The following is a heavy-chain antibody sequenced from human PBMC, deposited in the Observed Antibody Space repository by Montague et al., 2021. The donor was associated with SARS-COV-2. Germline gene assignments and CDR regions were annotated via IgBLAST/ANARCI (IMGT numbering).Heavy chain of an antibody. CDR1: GGSISSSSSY. J-gene: IGHJ6*02. CDR2: IYYSGST. V-gene: IGHV4-39*07. CDR3: ARDIRIPMLIVIQGYGMVI. D-gene: IGHD3-22*01. Sequence: SETLSLTCTVAGGSISSSSSYWGWIRQPPGVGLEWIGSIYYSGSTYYNPSLKSRITIPVDTSKNQFSLRLTSVTAADTAVYYCARDIRIPMLIVIQGYGMVIWGQGTTVTV.